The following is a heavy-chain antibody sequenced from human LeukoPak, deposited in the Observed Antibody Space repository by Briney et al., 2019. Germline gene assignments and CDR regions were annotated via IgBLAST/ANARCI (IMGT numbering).Heavy chain of an antibody. CDR2: ISAYNGNT. D-gene: IGHD3-22*01. CDR3: ARDRNAAGYYYDSSGEGGFFDY. Sequence: GASVKVSCKASGYTFTSYGISWVRQAPGQGREWVGWISAYNGNTNYAQKLQGRVTMTTDTSTSTAYMELRSLRSDDTAVYYCARDRNAAGYYYDSSGEGGFFDYWGQGTLVTVSS. V-gene: IGHV1-18*01. J-gene: IGHJ4*02. CDR1: GYTFTSYG.